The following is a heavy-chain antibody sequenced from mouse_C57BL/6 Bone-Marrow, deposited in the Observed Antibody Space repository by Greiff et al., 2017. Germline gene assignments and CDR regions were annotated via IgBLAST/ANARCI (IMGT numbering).Heavy chain of an antibody. V-gene: IGHV1-26*01. CDR1: GYTFTDYY. CDR3: AKGEYTVVAQYYGAMDY. J-gene: IGHJ4*01. CDR2: INPNNGGT. Sequence: VQLKQSGPELVKPGASVKISCKASGYTFTDYYMNWVKQSHGKSLEWIGDINPNNGGTSYNQKFKGKATLTVDKSSSTAYMELRSLTSEDSAVYYCAKGEYTVVAQYYGAMDYWGQGTSVTVSS. D-gene: IGHD1-1*01.